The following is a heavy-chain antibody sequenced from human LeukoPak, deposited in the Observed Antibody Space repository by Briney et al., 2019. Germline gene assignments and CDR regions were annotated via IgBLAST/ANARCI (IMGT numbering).Heavy chain of an antibody. CDR1: GFTFSSYW. CDR2: INSDGSST. CDR3: AKETLVVVTDYFDI. J-gene: IGHJ3*02. Sequence: PGGSLRLSCAASGFTFSSYWMHWVRQAPGKGLVWVSRINSDGSSTSYADSVKGRFTISRDNAKNTLYLQMNSLRIDDTAVYYCAKETLVVVTDYFDIWGQGTMVTVSS. V-gene: IGHV3-74*01. D-gene: IGHD3-22*01.